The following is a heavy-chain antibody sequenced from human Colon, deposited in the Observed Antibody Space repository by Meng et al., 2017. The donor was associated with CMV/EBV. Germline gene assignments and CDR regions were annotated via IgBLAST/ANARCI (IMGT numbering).Heavy chain of an antibody. CDR1: GGSISSYY. CDR3: AREGRRGPSLPPYFHYYGVDV. D-gene: IGHD2-15*01. Sequence: SETLSLTCTVSGGSISSYYWTWIRQPPGKGLEWIGFIYDSGSTNYNPSLKSRVTISLDSSKNQFSLKLNSVTAADTAVYYCAREGRRGPSLPPYFHYYGVDVWGQGTTVTVSS. CDR2: IYDSGST. J-gene: IGHJ6*02. V-gene: IGHV4-59*01.